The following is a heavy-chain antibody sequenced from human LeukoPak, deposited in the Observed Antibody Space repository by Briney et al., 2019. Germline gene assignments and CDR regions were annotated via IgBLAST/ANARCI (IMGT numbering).Heavy chain of an antibody. Sequence: GGSLRLSCEASGFTFSTYWMHWVRQAPGKGLMWVSRISGDEVVRKYADSVRGRFTISRDNAKNTLYLQMDSLRAEDTAVYYCARDADWYGQSYDYWGQETLVTVSS. CDR3: ARDADWYGQSYDY. CDR2: ISGDEVVR. V-gene: IGHV3-74*03. CDR1: GFTFSTYW. D-gene: IGHD3-9*01. J-gene: IGHJ4*02.